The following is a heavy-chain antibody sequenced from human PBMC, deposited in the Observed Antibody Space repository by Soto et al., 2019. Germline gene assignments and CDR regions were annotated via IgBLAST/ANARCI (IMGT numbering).Heavy chain of an antibody. Sequence: AGGSLRLSCAASGFTFSSYAMHWVRQAPGKGLEWVAVISYDGSNKYYADSVKGRFTISRDNSKNTLYLQMNSLRAEDTAVYYCARDSSSWYGFDYWGQGTLVTVSS. V-gene: IGHV3-30-3*01. CDR3: ARDSSSWYGFDY. CDR1: GFTFSSYA. CDR2: ISYDGSNK. D-gene: IGHD6-13*01. J-gene: IGHJ4*02.